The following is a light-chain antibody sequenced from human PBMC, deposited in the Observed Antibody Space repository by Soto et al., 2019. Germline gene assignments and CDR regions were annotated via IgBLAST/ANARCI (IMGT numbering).Light chain of an antibody. J-gene: IGKJ1*01. CDR1: QSIDSL. CDR2: RAS. V-gene: IGKV1-5*03. Sequence: DIQMTQSPSTLSASVGDRVTITCRASQSIDSLLAWYQQKPGKAPKLLIYRASSLKSGVPSRFSGSGSGTEFTLTISSLQPDDFATYYCQQYNSYSTFGQGTKVEIK. CDR3: QQYNSYST.